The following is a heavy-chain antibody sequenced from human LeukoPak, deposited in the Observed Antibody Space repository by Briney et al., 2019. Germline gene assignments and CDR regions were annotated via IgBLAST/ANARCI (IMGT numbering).Heavy chain of an antibody. CDR1: GFTFSSYW. J-gene: IGHJ6*02. D-gene: IGHD6-13*01. V-gene: IGHV3-7*01. CDR3: ARDRYSSSWYPDYGMDV. Sequence: GGSLRLSCAASGFTFSSYWMSWVRQAPGKRLEWVANIKQDGSEKYYVDSVKGRFTISRDNAKNSLYLQMNSLRAEDTAVYYCARDRYSSSWYPDYGMDVWGQGTTVTVSS. CDR2: IKQDGSEK.